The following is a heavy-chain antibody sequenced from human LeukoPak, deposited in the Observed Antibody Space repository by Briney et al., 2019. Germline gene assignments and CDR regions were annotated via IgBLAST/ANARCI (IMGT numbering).Heavy chain of an antibody. J-gene: IGHJ4*02. CDR2: INAGNGNT. D-gene: IGHD5-18*01. CDR3: ATERGYSYGYGVVNY. CDR1: GYTFSSYA. Sequence: GASVKVSCKASGYTFSSYAIHWVRQAPGQGPEWMGWINAGNGNTKYSQRFQDRVTITRDTSANTAYMELSSLRSEDTAVYYCATERGYSYGYGVVNYWGQGTLVTVSS. V-gene: IGHV1-3*01.